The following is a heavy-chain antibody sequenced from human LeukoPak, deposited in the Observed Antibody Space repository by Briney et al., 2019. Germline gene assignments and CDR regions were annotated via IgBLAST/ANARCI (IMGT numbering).Heavy chain of an antibody. J-gene: IGHJ4*02. V-gene: IGHV3-23*01. CDR1: GFTFSIYA. CDR2: ISGSGGST. CDR3: AKDPKRVGAPYYFDY. Sequence: PGGSLRLSCAASGFTFSIYAMTWVRQAPGKGLEWVSAISGSGGSTYYADSVKGRFTISRDNSKNTLYLQMDSLRAEDTAVYYCAKDPKRVGAPYYFDYWGQGTLVTVSS. D-gene: IGHD1-26*01.